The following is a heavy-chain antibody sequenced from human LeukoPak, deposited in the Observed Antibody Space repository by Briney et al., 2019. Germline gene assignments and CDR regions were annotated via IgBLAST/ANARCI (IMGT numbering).Heavy chain of an antibody. CDR2: IYPYDSDT. CDR1: GYCSSNYS. Sequence: GESLKISSTGSGYCSSNYSIWWRRQMPGEGLEWMGIIYPYDSDTRYSPSLKGQVTISADKSITSAYLQWSSLKASDSAMYYCATRCCKGGSFCLFWGQGILVTVSS. D-gene: IGHD1-26*01. CDR3: ATRCCKGGSFCLF. V-gene: IGHV5-51*01. J-gene: IGHJ4*02.